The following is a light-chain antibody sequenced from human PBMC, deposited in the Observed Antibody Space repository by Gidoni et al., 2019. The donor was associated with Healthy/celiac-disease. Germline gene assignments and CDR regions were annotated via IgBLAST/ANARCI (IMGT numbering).Light chain of an antibody. CDR1: SSDVGGYNY. CDR2: EDS. Sequence: QSALTQPPSASGSPGQSVTISCTGTSSDVGGYNYVSWYQQHPGKAPKLMIYEDSKRPSGVPDRFSGSKSGNTASLTVSGLQAEDEADYYCSSYAGSKVVFGGGTKLTVL. V-gene: IGLV2-8*01. CDR3: SSYAGSKVV. J-gene: IGLJ2*01.